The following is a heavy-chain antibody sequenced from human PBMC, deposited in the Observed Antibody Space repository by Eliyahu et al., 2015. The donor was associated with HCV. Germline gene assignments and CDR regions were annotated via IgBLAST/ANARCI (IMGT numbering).Heavy chain of an antibody. D-gene: IGHD5-18*01. Sequence: QVQLVQSGAELNKPGASVMVSCRASGYTFNSYGIHWVRQAPGQRLEWMGWSSADNGETKYSQEFQGRVTITRDTSASTAYMELSSLRSEDMAVYYCVRGSGYIMDVWGQGTTVTVSS. V-gene: IGHV1-3*02. CDR2: SSADNGET. CDR3: VRGSGYIMDV. J-gene: IGHJ6*02. CDR1: GYTFNSYG.